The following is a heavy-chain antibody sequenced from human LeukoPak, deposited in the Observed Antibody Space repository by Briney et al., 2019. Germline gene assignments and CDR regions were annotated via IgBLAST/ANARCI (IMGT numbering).Heavy chain of an antibody. D-gene: IGHD3-16*01. CDR3: ARDQAYDYVWGSYPLGAFDI. V-gene: IGHV1-18*01. Sequence: ASVKVSCKASGYTFTSYGISWVRQAPGQGLEWMGWISAYNGSTNYAQKLQGRVTMTTDTSTSTAYMELRSLRSDDTAVYYCARDQAYDYVWGSYPLGAFDIWGQGTMVTVSS. CDR2: ISAYNGST. J-gene: IGHJ3*02. CDR1: GYTFTSYG.